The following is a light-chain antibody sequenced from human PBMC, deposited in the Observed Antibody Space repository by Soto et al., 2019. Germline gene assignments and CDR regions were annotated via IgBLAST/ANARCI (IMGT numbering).Light chain of an antibody. CDR3: QQYSTYPIT. CDR2: AAS. V-gene: IGKV1-39*01. Sequence: DIQMTQSPSSLSASLGDRVTITCRASQSISSYLNWYQQKPGKAPKLLIYAASSLQSGLPSRFTGSGSGTEFTLTISSLQSDDFATYYCQQYSTYPITFGQGTRLEIK. J-gene: IGKJ5*01. CDR1: QSISSY.